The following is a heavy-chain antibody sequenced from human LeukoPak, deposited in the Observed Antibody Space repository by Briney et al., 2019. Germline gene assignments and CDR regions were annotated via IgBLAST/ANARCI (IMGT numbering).Heavy chain of an antibody. V-gene: IGHV3-23*01. CDR1: GFTFSSYA. CDR2: PRGSGGNT. CDR3: AKGSYYYDSADYFDY. Sequence: GGSLRLSCAASGFTFSSYAMSWVRQAPGKGLERVSPPRGSGGNTYYADSVKGRVTISRDNSKNTLYLQMNSLRAEDTAVYHCAKGSYYYDSADYFDYWGQGTLVTVSS. J-gene: IGHJ4*02. D-gene: IGHD3-22*01.